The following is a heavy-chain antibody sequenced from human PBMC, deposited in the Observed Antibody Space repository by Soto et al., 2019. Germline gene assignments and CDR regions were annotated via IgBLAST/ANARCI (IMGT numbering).Heavy chain of an antibody. V-gene: IGHV1-18*01. CDR1: GYTFTSYG. Sequence: ASVKVSCKASGYTFTSYGISWVRQAPGQGLEWMGWISAYNGNTNYAQKLQGRVTMTTDTSTSTAYMELRSLRSDDTAVYYCARVWFGELLFGQWFDPWGQGTLVTVSS. CDR3: ARVWFGELLFGQWFDP. D-gene: IGHD3-10*01. J-gene: IGHJ5*02. CDR2: ISAYNGNT.